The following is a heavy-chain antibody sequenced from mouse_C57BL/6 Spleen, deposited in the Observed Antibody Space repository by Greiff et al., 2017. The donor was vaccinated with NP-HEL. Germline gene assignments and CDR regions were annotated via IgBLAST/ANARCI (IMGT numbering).Heavy chain of an antibody. CDR2: INPGSGGT. D-gene: IGHD1-1*01. V-gene: IGHV1-54*01. J-gene: IGHJ2*01. CDR1: GYAFTNYL. CDR3: ASPSITTVVAEGFDY. Sequence: QVQLQQSGAELVRPGPSVKVSCKASGYAFTNYLIEWVKQRPGQGLEWIGVINPGSGGTNYNEKFKGKATLTVDKSSSTAYMQLSSLTSEDSAVYYCASPSITTVVAEGFDYWGQGTTLTVSS.